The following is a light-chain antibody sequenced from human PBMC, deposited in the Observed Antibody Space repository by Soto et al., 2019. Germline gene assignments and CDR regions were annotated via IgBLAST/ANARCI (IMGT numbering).Light chain of an antibody. J-gene: IGLJ1*01. V-gene: IGLV1-40*03. CDR1: SSNFGSGYD. CDR2: GST. Sequence: QSALTQPPSVSGAPGQRVTISCTGSSSNFGSGYDVHWYQQLPGTAPKLLIYGSTNRPSGVPDRFSASKAGASASLAISGLQSEDEGDYYCAAWDASLGGFYVFGSGTKVTV. CDR3: AAWDASLGGFYV.